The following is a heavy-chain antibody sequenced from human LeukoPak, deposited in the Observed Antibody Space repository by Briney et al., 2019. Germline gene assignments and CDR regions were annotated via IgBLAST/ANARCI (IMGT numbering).Heavy chain of an antibody. CDR1: GGSISGYY. J-gene: IGHJ4*02. Sequence: NPSETLSLTCTVSGGSISGYYWNWIRQPPGKGLEWIGYIYNSGSTNYNPSLKSRVTISVDTSKNQFSLKLSSVTAADTAVYYCARGKKLRYYDSSGYYFDYWGQGTLVTVSS. D-gene: IGHD3-22*01. V-gene: IGHV4-59*12. CDR3: ARGKKLRYYDSSGYYFDY. CDR2: IYNSGST.